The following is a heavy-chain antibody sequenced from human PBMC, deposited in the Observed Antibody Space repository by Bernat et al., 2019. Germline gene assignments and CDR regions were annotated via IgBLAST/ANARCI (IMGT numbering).Heavy chain of an antibody. J-gene: IGHJ3*02. V-gene: IGHV3-74*01. Sequence: EVQLVEFGGGLVQPGGSLRLSCAASGFTFSRNWMHWVRQAPGKGLVWVSYINSDGSSTNYVDPVKAGLTIPRNNAKRTQYLNLNILREEDRAVYYGARGGTGDGLDMWGKGTMVTVSS. CDR1: GFTFSRNW. CDR3: ARGGTGDGLDM. D-gene: IGHD1-1*01. CDR2: INSDGSST.